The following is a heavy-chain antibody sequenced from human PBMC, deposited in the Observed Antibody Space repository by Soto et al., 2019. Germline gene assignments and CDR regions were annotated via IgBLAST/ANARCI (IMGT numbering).Heavy chain of an antibody. CDR2: INHSGST. D-gene: IGHD4-17*01. J-gene: IGHJ6*02. CDR3: ARGPRGRTVTSYYYYYGMDV. V-gene: IGHV4-34*01. Sequence: PSETLSLTCSVSGGSFSGYYWSWIRQPPGKGLEWIGEINHSGSTNYNPSLKSRVTISVDTSKNQFSLKLSSVTAADTAVYYCARGPRGRTVTSYYYYYGMDVWGQGTTVTVSS. CDR1: GGSFSGYY.